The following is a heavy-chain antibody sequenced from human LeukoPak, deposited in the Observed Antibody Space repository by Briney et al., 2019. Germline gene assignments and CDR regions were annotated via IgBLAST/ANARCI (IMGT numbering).Heavy chain of an antibody. J-gene: IGHJ4*02. Sequence: GGSLRLSCAASGFTFSSYAMSWVRQAPGKGLEWVSAISGSGGSTYYADSVKGRFTISRDNSKNTLYLQMNSLRAEDTAVYYCARGLGEYDFWSGYYWPLGYWGQGTLVTVSS. CDR2: ISGSGGST. CDR1: GFTFSSYA. D-gene: IGHD3-3*01. CDR3: ARGLGEYDFWSGYYWPLGY. V-gene: IGHV3-23*01.